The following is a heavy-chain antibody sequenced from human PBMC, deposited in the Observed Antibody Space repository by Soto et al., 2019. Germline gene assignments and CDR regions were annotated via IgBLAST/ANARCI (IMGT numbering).Heavy chain of an antibody. J-gene: IGHJ2*01. CDR2: IYYSGST. V-gene: IGHV4-30-4*01. CDR3: ARDYYDSSKTSVDWYFDL. D-gene: IGHD3-22*01. CDR1: GGSISSGDYY. Sequence: QVQLQESGPGLVKHSQTLSLTCTVSGGSISSGDYYWSWIRQPPGKGLEWIGYIYYSGSTYYNPSLKSRVTISVDTSKNQFSLKLSSVTAADTAVYYCARDYYDSSKTSVDWYFDLWGRGTLVTVSS.